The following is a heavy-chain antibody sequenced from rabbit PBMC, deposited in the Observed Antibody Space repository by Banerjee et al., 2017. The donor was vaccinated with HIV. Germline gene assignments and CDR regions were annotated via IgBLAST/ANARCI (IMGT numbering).Heavy chain of an antibody. D-gene: IGHD6-1*01. CDR3: ARGYSYGYSGNGYANL. Sequence: QSLEESGGDLVKPGASLTLTCTASGFTLSSYQMCWVRQAPGKGLEWIACIYAGSSGTTYYASWAKGRFTISKTSTTVTLQMTSLTAADTATYFCARGYSYGYSGNGYANLWGQGTLVTVS. V-gene: IGHV1S40*01. CDR1: GFTLSSYQ. J-gene: IGHJ3*01. CDR2: IYAGSSGTT.